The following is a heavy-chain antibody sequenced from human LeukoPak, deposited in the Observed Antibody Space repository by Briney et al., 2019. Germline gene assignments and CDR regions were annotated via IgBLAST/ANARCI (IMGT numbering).Heavy chain of an antibody. Sequence: GSLRLSCGASGFTFSSYGMHWVRQAPGKGLEWVAFIRYDGSNKYYADSVKGRFSISRDNSKNTLYLQVNGLRTEDTAVYYCAKDRLLNCRGDCYIFDYWGQGTVVTVSS. CDR3: AKDRLLNCRGDCYIFDY. J-gene: IGHJ4*02. D-gene: IGHD2-21*02. CDR1: GFTFSSYG. CDR2: IRYDGSNK. V-gene: IGHV3-30*02.